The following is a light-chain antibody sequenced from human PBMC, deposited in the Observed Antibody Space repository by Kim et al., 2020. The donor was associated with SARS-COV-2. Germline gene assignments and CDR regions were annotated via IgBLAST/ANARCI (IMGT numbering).Light chain of an antibody. V-gene: IGKV1-27*01. CDR2: AAS. J-gene: IGKJ1*01. Sequence: ASVGYRVTITCGASKGISNYLAWYQQKPGKVPKRLIYAASALRSGVPSRFSGSGSGTDFTLTITSLQPEDVAVYYCQQCKGAPWTFGHGTKVDIK. CDR3: QQCKGAPWT. CDR1: KGISNY.